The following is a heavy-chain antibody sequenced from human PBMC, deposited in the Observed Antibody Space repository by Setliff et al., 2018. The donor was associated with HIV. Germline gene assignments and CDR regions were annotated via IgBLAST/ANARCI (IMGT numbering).Heavy chain of an antibody. CDR2: ISYSGHT. Sequence: PSQTLSLTCTVSGASISSGGYYWNWIRQPPGKGLEWIGYISYSGHTYYNPSLGSRLTMSMDTSKSQFSLNLRSVTAADTAVYFCAAHDDYVLFFGSWGRGTLVTVSS. CDR1: GASISSGGYY. J-gene: IGHJ4*02. D-gene: IGHD4-17*01. CDR3: AAHDDYVLFFGS. V-gene: IGHV4-30-4*08.